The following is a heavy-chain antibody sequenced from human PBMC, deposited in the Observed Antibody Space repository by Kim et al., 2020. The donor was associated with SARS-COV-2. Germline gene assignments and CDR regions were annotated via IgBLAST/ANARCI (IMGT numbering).Heavy chain of an antibody. CDR3: ARDKSGEGYQVLGRHSSSWYGSDDAFDI. Sequence: GGSLRLSCAASGFTFSSYEMNWVRQAPGKGLEWVSYISSSGSTIYYADSVKGRFTISRDNAKNSLYLQMNSLRAEDTAVYYCARDKSGEGYQVLGRHSSSWYGSDDAFDIWGQGKMVTLSS. J-gene: IGHJ3*02. D-gene: IGHD6-13*01. CDR2: ISSSGSTI. CDR1: GFTFSSYE. V-gene: IGHV3-48*03.